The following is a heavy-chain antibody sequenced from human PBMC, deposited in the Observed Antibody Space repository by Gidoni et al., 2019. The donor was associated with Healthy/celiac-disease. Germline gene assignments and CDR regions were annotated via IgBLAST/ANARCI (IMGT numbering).Heavy chain of an antibody. CDR1: GLTFDDYA. CDR2: ISWNSCSI. D-gene: IGHD6-13*01. V-gene: IGHV3-9*01. Sequence: EVQLVESGGGLVQPGRSLRLSCAASGLTFDDYALHWVRQAPGKGLEWVSGISWNSCSIGYADSVKGRFTISRDNAKNSLYLQMNSLRAEDPALYYCAKWEAAGIYYYYYGMDVWGQGTTVTVSS. CDR3: AKWEAAGIYYYYYGMDV. J-gene: IGHJ6*02.